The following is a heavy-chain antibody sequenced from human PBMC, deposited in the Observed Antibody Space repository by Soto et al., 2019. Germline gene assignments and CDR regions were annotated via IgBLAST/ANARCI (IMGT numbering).Heavy chain of an antibody. J-gene: IGHJ4*02. D-gene: IGHD3-10*01. Sequence: SETLSLTCSFSGGSINSRSHYWGWIRQPPGQGLEWIGGFYYGGTTYYNPSLESRVTISVDTSKNQFSLKLSSVTAADTAVYYCARLLRGPNYFDYWGQGTLVTVSS. CDR2: FYYGGTT. CDR3: ARLLRGPNYFDY. V-gene: IGHV4-39*01. CDR1: GGSINSRSHY.